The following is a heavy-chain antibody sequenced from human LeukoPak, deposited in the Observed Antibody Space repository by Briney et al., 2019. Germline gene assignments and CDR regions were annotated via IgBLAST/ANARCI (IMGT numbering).Heavy chain of an antibody. CDR2: IRSKANSYAT. D-gene: IGHD5-18*01. J-gene: IGHJ4*02. CDR3: TRPQDSDGHGFES. Sequence: VGSLRLSCAASGFTFSGSAMHCVRQASGKGLEWVGRIRSKANSYATAYAASVKGRYTMSRDDSKNTAYLQMNSLKPEVTVVYYCTRPQDSDGHGFESWGQGTLFTVSS. CDR1: GFTFSGSA. V-gene: IGHV3-73*01.